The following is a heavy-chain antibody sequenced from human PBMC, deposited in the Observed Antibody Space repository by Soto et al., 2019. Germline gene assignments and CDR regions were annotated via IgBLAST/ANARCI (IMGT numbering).Heavy chain of an antibody. D-gene: IGHD6-13*01. J-gene: IGHJ4*02. CDR2: ISYDGSNK. Sequence: PGGSLRLSCAASGFTFSSYGMHWVRQAPGKGLEWVAVISYDGSNKYYADSVKGRFTISRDNPKNTLYLQMNSLRAEDTAVYYCAKSRYSSSWYAGSFDYWGQGTLVTVSS. V-gene: IGHV3-30*18. CDR3: AKSRYSSSWYAGSFDY. CDR1: GFTFSSYG.